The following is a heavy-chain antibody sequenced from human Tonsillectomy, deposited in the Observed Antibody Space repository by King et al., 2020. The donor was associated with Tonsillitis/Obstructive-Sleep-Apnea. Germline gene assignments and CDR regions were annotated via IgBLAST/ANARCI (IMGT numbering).Heavy chain of an antibody. CDR1: GFTFGDYA. CDR2: IRSTAYVVTT. D-gene: IGHD1-26*01. CDR3: TRDVYSGSYYAYFDY. Sequence: VQLVESGGGLVKPGRSLRLSCTVSGFTFGDYAMSWFRQAPGKGLEWVGFIRSTAYVVTTEYAASLQGRFSISRDDSKSIAYLQLNSLKTEDTAVYYCTRDVYSGSYYAYFDYWGQGTLVTVSS. J-gene: IGHJ4*02. V-gene: IGHV3-49*05.